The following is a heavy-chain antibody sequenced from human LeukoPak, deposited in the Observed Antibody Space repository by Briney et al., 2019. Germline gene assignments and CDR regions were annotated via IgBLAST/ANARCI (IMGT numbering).Heavy chain of an antibody. D-gene: IGHD2-2*02. V-gene: IGHV1-69*13. CDR2: IIPIFGTA. Sequence: GASVKVSCKASGGTFSSYAISWVRQAPGQGLEWMGGIIPIFGTANYAQKFQGRVTITADESTSTAYMELSSLRSEDTAVYYCARGPSGDCSSTSCYTPYYYYYMDVWGKGTTVTVSS. CDR3: ARGPSGDCSSTSCYTPYYYYYMDV. CDR1: GGTFSSYA. J-gene: IGHJ6*03.